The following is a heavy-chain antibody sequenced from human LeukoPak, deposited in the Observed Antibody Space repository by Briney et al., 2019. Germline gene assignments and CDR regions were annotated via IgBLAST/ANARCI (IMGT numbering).Heavy chain of an antibody. D-gene: IGHD6-13*01. CDR1: GASVSSYY. J-gene: IGHJ1*01. CDR2: IYYSGST. V-gene: IGHV4-59*02. Sequence: KPSETLSLTCTVSGASVSSYYWSWIRQPPGKGQEWIGYIYYSGSTNYNPSLKSRITISVDTSKNQFSLRLSSVTAADTAVYFCAMGFWYEEYFQHWGQGSLVIVSS. CDR3: AMGFWYEEYFQH.